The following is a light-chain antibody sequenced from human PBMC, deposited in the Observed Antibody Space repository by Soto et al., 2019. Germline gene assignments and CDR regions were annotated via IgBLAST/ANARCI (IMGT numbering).Light chain of an antibody. J-gene: IGKJ4*01. CDR2: AAS. CDR3: QQSYNSPLT. CDR1: QNIAKY. Sequence: DIQMAQFPSTPSASVGDRGTIPCRASQNIAKYLTWFQQKPGKAPKLLIYAASSLQSGVPSRFSGSGSGTDFTLTISDLQPEDFASYYCQQSYNSPLTFGGGTKV. V-gene: IGKV1-39*01.